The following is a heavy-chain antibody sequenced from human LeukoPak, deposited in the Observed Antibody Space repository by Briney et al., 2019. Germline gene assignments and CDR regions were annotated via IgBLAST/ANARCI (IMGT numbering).Heavy chain of an antibody. CDR1: GFTFDDYG. V-gene: IGHV3-13*01. D-gene: IGHD3-16*02. Sequence: GGSLRLSCAASGFTFDDYGMSWVRQAPGKGLEWVSAIGIVGDTYYVGSVKGRFTMSRDNASNKVHLQMNSLRDGDTGFYYCLRDYHGMDVWGQGTTVIVSS. J-gene: IGHJ6*02. CDR2: IGIVGDT. CDR3: LRDYHGMDV.